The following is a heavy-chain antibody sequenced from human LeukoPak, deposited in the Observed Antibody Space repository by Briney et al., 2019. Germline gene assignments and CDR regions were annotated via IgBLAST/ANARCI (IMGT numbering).Heavy chain of an antibody. Sequence: SETLSLTCTVSGGSISSYYWSWIRQPPGKGLEWIGYIYYSGSTNYNPSLKSRVTISVDTPKNQFSLKLSSVTAADTAVYYCARDLYYGMDVWGQGTTVTVSS. V-gene: IGHV4-59*01. CDR3: ARDLYYGMDV. J-gene: IGHJ6*02. CDR2: IYYSGST. CDR1: GGSISSYY.